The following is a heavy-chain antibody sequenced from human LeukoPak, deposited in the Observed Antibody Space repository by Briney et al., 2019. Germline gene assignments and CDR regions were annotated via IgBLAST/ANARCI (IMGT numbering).Heavy chain of an antibody. J-gene: IGHJ3*02. CDR3: ARRGIAVAGYFDAFDI. CDR1: GYTFTSYG. Sequence: ASVKVSCKASGYTFTSYGISWVRQAPGQGLEWMGWISAYNGNTNCAQKLQGRVTMTTDTSTSTAYMELRSLRSDDTAVYYCARRGIAVAGYFDAFDIWGQGTMVTVSS. V-gene: IGHV1-18*01. CDR2: ISAYNGNT. D-gene: IGHD6-19*01.